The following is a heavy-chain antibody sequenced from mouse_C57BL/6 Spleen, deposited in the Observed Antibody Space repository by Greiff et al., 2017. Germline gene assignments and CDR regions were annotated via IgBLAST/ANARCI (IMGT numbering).Heavy chain of an antibody. CDR2: IDPETGGT. V-gene: IGHV1-15*01. CDR3: TRKRGYYYGSYWYFDV. Sequence: QVQLKQSGAELVRPGASVTLSCKASGYTFTDYEMHWVKQTPVHGLEWIGAIDPETGGTAYNQKFKGKAILTADKSSSTAYMELRSLTSEDSAVYYGTRKRGYYYGSYWYFDVWGKGTTVTVSS. J-gene: IGHJ1*03. CDR1: GYTFTDYE. D-gene: IGHD1-1*01.